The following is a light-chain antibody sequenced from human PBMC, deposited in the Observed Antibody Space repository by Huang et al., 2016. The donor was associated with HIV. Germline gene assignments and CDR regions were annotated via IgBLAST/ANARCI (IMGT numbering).Light chain of an antibody. Sequence: DIQMTQSPSSLSASVGDRVTITCQSSLDITNYLNWYQQRPGKAPKLLIYDASGLETGGPSRCSGSGSGTDFTLTISNLQPEDFATYYCQQYDNVPYTFGQGTKLEI. V-gene: IGKV1-33*01. CDR1: LDITNY. CDR2: DAS. J-gene: IGKJ2*01. CDR3: QQYDNVPYT.